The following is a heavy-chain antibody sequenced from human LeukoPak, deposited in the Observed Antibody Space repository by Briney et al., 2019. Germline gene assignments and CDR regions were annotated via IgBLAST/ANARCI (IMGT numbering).Heavy chain of an antibody. CDR2: INHSGST. V-gene: IGHV4-34*01. D-gene: IGHD2-15*01. CDR3: ARHRIGYCSGGSCFGLNY. J-gene: IGHJ4*02. Sequence: SETLSLTCAVYGGSFSGYYWSWIRQPLGKGLEWIGEINHSGSTNYNPSLKSRVSISVDTSKNQFSLKLSCVTAADTAVYYCARHRIGYCSGGSCFGLNYWGQGTLVTVSS. CDR1: GGSFSGYY.